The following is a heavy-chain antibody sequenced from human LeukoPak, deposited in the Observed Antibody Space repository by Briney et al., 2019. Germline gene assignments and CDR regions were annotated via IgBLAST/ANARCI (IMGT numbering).Heavy chain of an antibody. D-gene: IGHD3-22*01. CDR1: GGSISSTSYY. CDR3: ARAGVRYFDSSGLYAFDF. J-gene: IGHJ3*01. V-gene: IGHV4-39*01. Sequence: PSETLSLTCAVSGGSISSTSYYWAWIRQPPGKGLEWIGTIYYSGSTYHNPSLKSRVTMSVDTSRNQFSLKLSSVDAADTAVYYCARAGVRYFDSSGLYAFDFWGQGTTVTVSS. CDR2: IYYSGST.